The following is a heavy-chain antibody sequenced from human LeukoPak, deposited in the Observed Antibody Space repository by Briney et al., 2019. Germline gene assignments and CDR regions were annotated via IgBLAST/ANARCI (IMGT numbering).Heavy chain of an antibody. CDR1: GFSFSIYA. V-gene: IGHV3-23*01. D-gene: IGHD4-23*01. CDR2: ISPGGDTI. Sequence: PGASLRLSCAASGFSFSIYAMSWVRQAPGKGLEWVSAISPGGDTIYYLDSVKGRFTISRDNSKNTLYLQMNSLRAEDTAVYYCARRTTVVGPAPFDHGGQGTLVTVSS. J-gene: IGHJ4*02. CDR3: ARRTTVVGPAPFDH.